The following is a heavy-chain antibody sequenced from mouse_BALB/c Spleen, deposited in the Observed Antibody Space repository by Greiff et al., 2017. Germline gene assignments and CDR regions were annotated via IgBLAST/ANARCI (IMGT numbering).Heavy chain of an antibody. Sequence: EVKLMESGPGLVKPSQSLSLTCTVTGYSITSDYAWNWIRQFPGNKLEWMGYISYSGSTSYNPSLKSRISITRDTSKNQFFLQLNSVTTEDTATYYCAGDYDASWFAYWGQGTLVTVSA. V-gene: IGHV3-2*02. J-gene: IGHJ3*01. CDR3: AGDYDASWFAY. CDR1: GYSITSDYA. CDR2: ISYSGST. D-gene: IGHD2-4*01.